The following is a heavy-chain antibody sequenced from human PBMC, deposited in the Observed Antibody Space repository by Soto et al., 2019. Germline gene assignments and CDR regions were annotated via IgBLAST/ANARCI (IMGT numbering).Heavy chain of an antibody. CDR3: ATDNDLDRDVPFDN. J-gene: IGHJ4*02. V-gene: IGHV3-9*01. D-gene: IGHD2-2*03. CDR1: GFSFDDYG. Sequence: EVQLVESGGGSVQPGRSLRLSCAASGFSFDDYGMHWVRQGPGKGLEWVSGISWNSGDIYYADSVKGRFTISRDNAKRSLYLQMNSLRTEGTALYYCATDNDLDRDVPFDNWGQGILVTVSS. CDR2: ISWNSGDI.